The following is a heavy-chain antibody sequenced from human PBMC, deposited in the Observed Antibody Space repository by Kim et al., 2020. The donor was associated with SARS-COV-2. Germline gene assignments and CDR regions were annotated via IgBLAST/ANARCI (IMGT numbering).Heavy chain of an antibody. J-gene: IGHJ6*02. D-gene: IGHD2-15*01. V-gene: IGHV3-11*01. Sequence: GGSLRLSCAASGFTFSDYYMSWIRQAPGKGLEWVSYISSSGSTIYYADSVKGRFTISRDNAKNSLYLQMNSLRAEDTAVYYCAREAPVAARYYYGMDVWGQGTTVTVSS. CDR2: ISSSGSTI. CDR1: GFTFSDYY. CDR3: AREAPVAARYYYGMDV.